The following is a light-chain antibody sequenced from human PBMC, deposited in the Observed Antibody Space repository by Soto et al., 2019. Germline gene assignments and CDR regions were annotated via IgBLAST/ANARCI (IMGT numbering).Light chain of an antibody. CDR3: QQSYSTPPDT. Sequence: IQMTQSPSSLSASVGDRVTITCRASQSISSYLNWYQQKPGKAPKLLIYAASSLQSGVPSRFSGSGTGTDFTLTISSLQPVDFATYYCQQSYSTPPDTFGQGTKLEIK. CDR1: QSISSY. V-gene: IGKV1-39*01. J-gene: IGKJ2*01. CDR2: AAS.